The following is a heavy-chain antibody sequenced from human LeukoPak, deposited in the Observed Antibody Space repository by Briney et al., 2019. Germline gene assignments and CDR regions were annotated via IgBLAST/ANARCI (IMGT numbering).Heavy chain of an antibody. CDR3: ASSSGVTLFDY. CDR2: IYYSGST. D-gene: IGHD3-22*01. Sequence: SETLSLTCAVSGGSISSGGYSWSWLRQPPGTGLEWIGYIYYSGSTYYNPSLKSRVTISVDTSKNQFSLKLSSVTAADTAVYYCASSSGVTLFDYWGQGTLVTVSS. J-gene: IGHJ4*02. CDR1: GGSISSGGYS. V-gene: IGHV4-30-4*07.